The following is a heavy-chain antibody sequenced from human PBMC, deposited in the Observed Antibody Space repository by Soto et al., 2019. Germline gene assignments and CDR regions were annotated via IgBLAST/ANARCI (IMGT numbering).Heavy chain of an antibody. CDR3: ARDGIAAAGTRYYYYGMDV. V-gene: IGHV3-30-3*01. J-gene: IGHJ6*02. D-gene: IGHD6-13*01. CDR1: GFTFSSYA. CDR2: ISYDGSNK. Sequence: QVQLVESGGGVVQPGRSLRLSCAASGFTFSSYAMHWVRQAPGKGLEWVAVISYDGSNKYYADSVKGRFTISRDNSQNTLYLQMNSLRAEDTAVYYCARDGIAAAGTRYYYYGMDVWGQGTTVTVSS.